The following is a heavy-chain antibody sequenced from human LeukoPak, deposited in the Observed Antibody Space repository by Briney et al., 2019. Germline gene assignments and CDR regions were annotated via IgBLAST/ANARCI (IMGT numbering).Heavy chain of an antibody. CDR2: IYYSGST. V-gene: IGHV4-30-4*01. J-gene: IGHJ5*02. CDR3: ARDLGYCSGGSCYSGPNWFDP. CDR1: GGSISSGDYY. D-gene: IGHD2-15*01. Sequence: SETLSLTCTVSGGSISSGDYYWSWIRQPPGKGLEWTGYIYYSGSTYYNPSLKSRVTISVDTSKNQFSLKLSSVTAADTAVYYCARDLGYCSGGSCYSGPNWFDPWGQGTLVTVSS.